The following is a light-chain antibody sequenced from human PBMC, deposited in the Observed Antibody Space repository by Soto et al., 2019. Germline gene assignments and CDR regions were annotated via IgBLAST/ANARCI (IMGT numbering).Light chain of an antibody. Sequence: QYVLTQPASVSGSPGQSITISCTGTSSDVGGYNYVSWYQQHPGKAPKLMIYEVSNRPSGVSNRFSGSKSGNTAALTISGIQAEDEADYYCSSYTSSSTVVFGGGTKLTVL. CDR3: SSYTSSSTVV. V-gene: IGLV2-14*01. J-gene: IGLJ2*01. CDR2: EVS. CDR1: SSDVGGYNY.